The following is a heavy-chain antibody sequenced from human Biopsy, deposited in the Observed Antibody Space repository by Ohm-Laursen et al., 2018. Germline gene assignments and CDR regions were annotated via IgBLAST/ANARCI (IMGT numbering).Heavy chain of an antibody. V-gene: IGHV1-8*01. CDR2: VSPNTGNT. CDR1: GHTFTSHD. CDR3: ARWETTLGRSLDS. D-gene: IGHD1-26*01. J-gene: IGHJ4*02. Sequence: ASVKVSCKASGHTFTSHDINWVRQATGQGLEWMGWVSPNTGNTVYAQRFQDRVTMTSDTSTGTAYMELTSLTSDDTAVYFCARWETTLGRSLDSWGQGTLVAVSS.